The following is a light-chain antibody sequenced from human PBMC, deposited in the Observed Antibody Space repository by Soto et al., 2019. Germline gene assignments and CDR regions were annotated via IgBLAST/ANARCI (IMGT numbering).Light chain of an antibody. CDR1: QSISVW. CDR3: QQYNSYSPT. V-gene: IGKV1-5*03. CDR2: KAS. J-gene: IGKJ1*01. Sequence: DIQMTQSPSTLSASVGDRVTINCRASQSISVWLAWYQQKAGKAPNLLIYKASRLESGVPSRFSGSGSETEFTLTISGLQPGDSATYYCQQYNSYSPTFGQGTKVDI.